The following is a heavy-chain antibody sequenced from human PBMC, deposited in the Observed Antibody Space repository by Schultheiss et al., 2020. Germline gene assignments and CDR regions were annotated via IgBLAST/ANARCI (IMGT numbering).Heavy chain of an antibody. CDR1: GGTFSSYA. J-gene: IGHJ5*02. Sequence: ASVKVSCKASGGTFSSYAISWVRQAPGQGLEWMGWINPNSGGTNYAQKFQGRVTMTRDTSISTAYMELSRLRSDDSAVYFCAKGGLSSSSVSWGQGTLVTVSS. CDR2: INPNSGGT. CDR3: AKGGLSSSSVS. D-gene: IGHD6-6*01. V-gene: IGHV1-2*02.